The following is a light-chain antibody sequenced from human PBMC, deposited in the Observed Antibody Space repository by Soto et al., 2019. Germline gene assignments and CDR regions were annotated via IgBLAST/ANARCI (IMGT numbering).Light chain of an antibody. CDR2: GVN. CDR1: SCDVGGYTY. CDR3: CSYAGTPYV. Sequence: QSVLTQPRSVSGSPGQSVAISCTGTSCDVGGYTYVSWYQQHPGKAPKLIIYGVNKRPSGVPDRFSGSKSGNAASLTISGLQAEDEADSYCCSYAGTPYVFGSGTKVTVL. V-gene: IGLV2-11*01. J-gene: IGLJ1*01.